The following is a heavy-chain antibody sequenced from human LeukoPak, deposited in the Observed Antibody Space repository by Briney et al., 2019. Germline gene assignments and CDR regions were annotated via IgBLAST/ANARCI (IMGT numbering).Heavy chain of an antibody. D-gene: IGHD6-19*01. CDR3: ARNLGSGWYYDY. Sequence: SQTLSLTCTVSGGSISSESDYWSWIRQDPGKGLEWIGYIHYSGNAYYSPSLKSRVSISVDTYKNQFSLRVSSVTAADTAVYYCARNLGSGWYYDYWGQGILVTVSS. CDR1: GGSISSESDY. J-gene: IGHJ4*02. V-gene: IGHV4-31*03. CDR2: IHYSGNA.